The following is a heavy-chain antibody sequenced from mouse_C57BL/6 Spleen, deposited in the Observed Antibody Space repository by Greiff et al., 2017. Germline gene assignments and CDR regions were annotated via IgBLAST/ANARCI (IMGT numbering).Heavy chain of an antibody. CDR3: ARFGSYDGFDY. CDR1: GYAFSSSW. CDR2: IYPGDGDT. V-gene: IGHV1-82*01. Sequence: QVQLQQSGPELVKPGASVKISCKASGYAFSSSWMNWVKQRPGKGLEWIGGIYPGDGDTNYNGKFKGKATLTADKSSSTAYMQLSSLTSEDSAVYFCARFGSYDGFDYWGQGTTLTVSS. J-gene: IGHJ2*01. D-gene: IGHD2-3*01.